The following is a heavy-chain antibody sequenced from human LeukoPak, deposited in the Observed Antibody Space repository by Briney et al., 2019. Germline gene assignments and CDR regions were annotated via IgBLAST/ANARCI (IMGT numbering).Heavy chain of an antibody. D-gene: IGHD5-18*01. J-gene: IGHJ4*02. V-gene: IGHV3-49*03. Sequence: QSGGSLRLSCTASGFTFGDYAMSWFRQAPGKGLEWVGFIRSKAYGGTTEYAASVKGRFTISRDDSKNIAYLQMNSLKTEDTAVYYCTRDQASGPPGYSYGLDYWGQGTLVTVSS. CDR1: GFTFGDYA. CDR2: IRSKAYGGTT. CDR3: TRDQASGPPGYSYGLDY.